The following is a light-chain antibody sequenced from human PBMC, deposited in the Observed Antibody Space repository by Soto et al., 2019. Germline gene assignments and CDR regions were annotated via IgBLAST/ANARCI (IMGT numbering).Light chain of an antibody. CDR1: QSISSW. Sequence: DIQMTQSPSTLSASVGDRVTITCRASQSISSWLAWYQHKPGKAPKFLIYKVSNLESGVPSRFSGSGSGTEFTLTINSLQPDDFATYYCQQYDSYPLTFGGGTKVEIK. CDR3: QQYDSYPLT. J-gene: IGKJ4*01. CDR2: KVS. V-gene: IGKV1-5*03.